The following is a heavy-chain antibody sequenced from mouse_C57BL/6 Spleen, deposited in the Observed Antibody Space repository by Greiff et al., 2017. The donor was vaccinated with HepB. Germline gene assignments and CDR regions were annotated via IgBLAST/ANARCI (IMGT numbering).Heavy chain of an antibody. D-gene: IGHD2-4*01. Sequence: QVHVKQSGAELARPGASVKMSCKASGYTFTSYTMHWVKQRPGQGLEWIGYINPSSGYTKYNQKFKDKATLTADKSSSTAYMQLSSLTSEDSAVYYCARGMISYYFDYWGQGTTLTVSS. CDR2: INPSSGYT. CDR1: GYTFTSYT. J-gene: IGHJ2*01. V-gene: IGHV1-4*01. CDR3: ARGMISYYFDY.